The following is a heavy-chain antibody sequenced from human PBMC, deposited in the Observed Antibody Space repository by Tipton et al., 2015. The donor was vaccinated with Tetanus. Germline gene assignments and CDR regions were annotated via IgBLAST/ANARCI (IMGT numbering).Heavy chain of an antibody. CDR2: IDGAASS. D-gene: IGHD3-10*01. CDR1: GDSINAFY. J-gene: IGHJ4*02. CDR3: ARERGSGSYPLDY. Sequence: TLSLTCSVSGDSINAFYWTWLRQPPGKSLEWIGNIDGAASSTYNPTFKSRVTIFRDLSKNQFSLRLTSVTAADTAIYYCARERGSGSYPLDYWGRGTLVTVSA. V-gene: IGHV4-59*01.